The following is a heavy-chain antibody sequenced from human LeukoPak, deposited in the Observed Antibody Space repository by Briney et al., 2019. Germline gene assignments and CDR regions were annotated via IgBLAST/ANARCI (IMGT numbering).Heavy chain of an antibody. J-gene: IGHJ3*01. D-gene: IGHD4-23*01. CDR2: ICYSGTT. Sequence: SETLSLTCTVSGGSISSSGYYWGWIRQPPGKGLEWIGSICYSGTTYYSPSLKSPFIISVDTSKNQFSLKLSSVTAADTAVYYCARGGSTVLTLGPFDFWGQGTMVTVSS. CDR3: ARGGSTVLTLGPFDF. CDR1: GGSISSSGYY. V-gene: IGHV4-39*01.